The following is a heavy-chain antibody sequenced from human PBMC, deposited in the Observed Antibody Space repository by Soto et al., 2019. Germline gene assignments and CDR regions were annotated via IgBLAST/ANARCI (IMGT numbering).Heavy chain of an antibody. D-gene: IGHD3-22*01. CDR3: ARSYDSSGYYSEEYFQH. CDR2: INHSGST. Sequence: SETLSRTCAVYGGSFSGYYWSGIRQPPGKGLEWIGEINHSGSTNYNPSLKSRVTISVDTSKNQFSLKLSSVTAADTAVYYCARSYDSSGYYSEEYFQHWGQGTLVTVS. V-gene: IGHV4-34*01. J-gene: IGHJ1*01. CDR1: GGSFSGYY.